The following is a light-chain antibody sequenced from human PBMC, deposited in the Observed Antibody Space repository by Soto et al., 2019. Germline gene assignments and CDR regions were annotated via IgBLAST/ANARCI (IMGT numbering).Light chain of an antibody. CDR2: AAF. Sequence: DIQMTQSPSSLSASVGDRVTITCQTSQSISSYLNWYQQKPGKAPKLLIYAAFVLQSGVPSRFSGSGSGTDFTLTISSLQPEDFATYYCQQSYSSPRTFGQGTNLEIK. CDR3: QQSYSSPRT. CDR1: QSISSY. J-gene: IGKJ2*01. V-gene: IGKV1-39*01.